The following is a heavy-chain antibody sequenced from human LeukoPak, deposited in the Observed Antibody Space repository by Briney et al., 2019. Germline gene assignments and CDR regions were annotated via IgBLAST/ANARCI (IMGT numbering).Heavy chain of an antibody. CDR3: ARDRSSWGLDC. Sequence: TSETLSLTCTVSGGSISSYYWSWIRQHPGKGLEWIGYIYYSGTTYYNPSLKSRVTISVDTSKNQFSLKLTSLTAADTAVYYCARDRSSWGLDCWGQGTLVTVSS. CDR2: IYYSGTT. V-gene: IGHV4-59*06. CDR1: GGSISSYY. D-gene: IGHD7-27*01. J-gene: IGHJ4*02.